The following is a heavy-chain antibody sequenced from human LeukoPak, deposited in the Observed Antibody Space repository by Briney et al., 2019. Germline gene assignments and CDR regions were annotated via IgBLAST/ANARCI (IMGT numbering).Heavy chain of an antibody. CDR3: ARDRGERGSSWSLPAHGFDI. D-gene: IGHD6-13*01. CDR2: MVPIFGTT. J-gene: IGHJ3*02. CDR1: GGTLSSYA. Sequence: SVKVSCKASGGTLSSYAINWVRQAPGQGLEWMGRMVPIFGTTNYAQKFQGRGTINMEESTSTAYMALSSLRSEDTAVYYCARDRGERGSSWSLPAHGFDIWGQGTMVTVSS. V-gene: IGHV1-69*05.